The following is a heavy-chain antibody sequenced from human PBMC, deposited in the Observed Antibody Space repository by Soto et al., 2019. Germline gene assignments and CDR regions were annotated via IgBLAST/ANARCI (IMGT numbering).Heavy chain of an antibody. Sequence: QVQLVQSGAEVKKPGSSVKVSCKASGGTFSSYTISWVRQAPGQGLEWMGRLIPILGIANYAQKFQGRVTITADKSTSIAYMELSSLRSEDTAVYYCAHEYYDILTGYQNFDYWGQGTLVTVSS. CDR3: AHEYYDILTGYQNFDY. CDR2: LIPILGIA. J-gene: IGHJ4*02. V-gene: IGHV1-69*02. D-gene: IGHD3-9*01. CDR1: GGTFSSYT.